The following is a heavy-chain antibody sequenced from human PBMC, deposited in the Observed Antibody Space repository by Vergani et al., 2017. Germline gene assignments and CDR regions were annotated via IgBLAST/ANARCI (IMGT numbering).Heavy chain of an antibody. CDR1: GGSISSGGYY. CDR3: ARGGYCSSTSWFSYWDFHL. CDR2: IYYSGST. V-gene: IGHV4-31*03. D-gene: IGHD2-2*01. J-gene: IGHJ2*01. Sequence: QVQLQESGPGLVKPSQTLSLTCTVSGGSISSGGYYWSWIRQHPGKGLEWIGYIYYSGSTYYNPSLKSRVTISVDTSKNQFSLKLSSVTAADTAVYYCARGGYCSSTSWFSYWDFHLWGRGTLVTVSS.